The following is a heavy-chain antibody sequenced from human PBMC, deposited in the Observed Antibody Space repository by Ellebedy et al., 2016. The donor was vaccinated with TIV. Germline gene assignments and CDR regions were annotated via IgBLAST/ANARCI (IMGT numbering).Heavy chain of an antibody. D-gene: IGHD3-16*01. Sequence: MPSETLSLTCTVSGGSVSSANHFWIWLRQPPGKGLEWIGYIYYTGSTNYNPSLKSSLKSRATLSVDTSKNQFSLKLTSVTAADTAVYYCARVEGYRISLGEEWLDPWGQGTLVTVSS. CDR1: GGSVSSANHF. J-gene: IGHJ5*02. CDR3: ARVEGYRISLGEEWLDP. V-gene: IGHV4-61*01. CDR2: IYYTGST.